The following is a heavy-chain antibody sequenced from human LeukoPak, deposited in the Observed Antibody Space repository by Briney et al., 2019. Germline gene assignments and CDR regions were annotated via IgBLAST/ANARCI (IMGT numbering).Heavy chain of an antibody. CDR2: IYNSGSA. J-gene: IGHJ4*02. D-gene: IGHD3-16*01. Sequence: SETLSLTCTVSGGSISSGNYYWSWIRQPAGKGLGWIGRIYNSGSANYNPYLKSRVTISADTSKNQFSLNLNSVTAADTAVYYCARDRTRIGGIDYWGQGTLVTVSS. V-gene: IGHV4-61*02. CDR3: ARDRTRIGGIDY. CDR1: GGSISSGNYY.